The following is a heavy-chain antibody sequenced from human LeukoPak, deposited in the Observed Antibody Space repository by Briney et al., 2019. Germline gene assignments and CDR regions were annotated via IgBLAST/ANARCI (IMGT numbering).Heavy chain of an antibody. J-gene: IGHJ4*02. CDR1: GFPFSNYW. CDR3: TSHRWLRTFDY. Sequence: TGGSLRLSCAVSGFPFSNYWMSGVRQAPGKGLEWVAIIKQDEREKFYVDSVKGRFTISRDNAKNSLFLQMNSLRAEDTAVYFCTSHRWLRTFDYWGQGTLVTVSS. D-gene: IGHD5-24*01. V-gene: IGHV3-7*01. CDR2: IKQDEREK.